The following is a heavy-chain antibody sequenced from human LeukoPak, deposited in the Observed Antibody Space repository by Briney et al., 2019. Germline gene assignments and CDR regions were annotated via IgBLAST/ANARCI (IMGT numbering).Heavy chain of an antibody. CDR2: IYYSGST. Sequence: SETLSLTCTVSGGSISSYYWSWIRQPPGKGLEWIGYIYYSGSTNYNPSLKSRVTISVDTSKNQFSLKLSSVTAADTAVYYCARVLCGSGSCLFDYWGQGTLVTVSS. J-gene: IGHJ4*02. CDR1: GGSISSYY. CDR3: ARVLCGSGSCLFDY. D-gene: IGHD2-15*01. V-gene: IGHV4-59*01.